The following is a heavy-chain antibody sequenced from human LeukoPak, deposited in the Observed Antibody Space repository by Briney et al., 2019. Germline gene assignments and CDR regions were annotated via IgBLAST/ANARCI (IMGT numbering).Heavy chain of an antibody. V-gene: IGHV3-74*01. J-gene: IGHJ6*02. Sequence: GGSLRLSCAASGFTLSSYWMHWVRQAPGKGLVWVSRINSDGSRTYYADSVKGRFTISRDNAKSTLYLQMNSLRAEDTAVYYCARDFGPYGMDVWGQGTTVTVSS. CDR1: GFTLSSYW. D-gene: IGHD3-16*01. CDR2: INSDGSRT. CDR3: ARDFGPYGMDV.